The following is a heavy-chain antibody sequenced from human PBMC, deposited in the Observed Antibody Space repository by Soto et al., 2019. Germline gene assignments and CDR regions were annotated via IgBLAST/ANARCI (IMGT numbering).Heavy chain of an antibody. V-gene: IGHV1-18*01. J-gene: IGHJ6*02. CDR1: GYTFTIYG. CDR3: ASGLGSGSYGYYYGMDV. CDR2: ISAYNGNT. D-gene: IGHD3-10*01. Sequence: ASVKVSCKASGYTFTIYGISWVRQAPGQGLEWMGWISAYNGNTNYAQKLQGRVTMTTDTSTSTAYMELRSLRSDDTAVYYCASGLGSGSYGYYYGMDVWGQGTTVTVSS.